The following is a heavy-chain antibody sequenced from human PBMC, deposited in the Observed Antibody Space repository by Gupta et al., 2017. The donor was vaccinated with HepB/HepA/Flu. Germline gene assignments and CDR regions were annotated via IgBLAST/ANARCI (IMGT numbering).Heavy chain of an antibody. CDR2: ISYDGSNK. J-gene: IGHJ4*02. CDR1: GFTLSSYA. V-gene: IGHV3-30-3*01. CDR3: ARDLAFYDILTGLDY. D-gene: IGHD3-9*01. Sequence: QVQLVESGGGVVQPGRSLTLSCASSGFTLSSYAMHWVRQAPGKGLEWVAVISYDGSNKYYADSVKGRFTISRDNSKNTLYLQMNSLRAEDTAVYYCARDLAFYDILTGLDYWGQGTLVTVSS.